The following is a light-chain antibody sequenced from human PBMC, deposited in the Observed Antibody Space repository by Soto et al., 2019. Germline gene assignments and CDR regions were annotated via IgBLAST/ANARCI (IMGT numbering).Light chain of an antibody. CDR3: QQYYNWPVT. J-gene: IGKJ4*01. CDR1: RSVSNR. Sequence: EIVLTQSPGTLSLSPGETVTFSCRASRSVSNRLAWYQHKPGQAPRLLISGASNGATGIPPKFSGSGSGTEFTLTVDSLQSDDIAVYYCQQYYNWPVTFGGGTKVDIK. CDR2: GAS. V-gene: IGKV3-15*01.